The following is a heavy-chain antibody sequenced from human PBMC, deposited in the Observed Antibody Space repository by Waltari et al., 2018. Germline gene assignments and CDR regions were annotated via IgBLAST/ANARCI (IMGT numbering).Heavy chain of an antibody. J-gene: IGHJ3*02. CDR2: ISGDSGSI. D-gene: IGHD2-21*01. CDR3: ARDRDWAFDI. V-gene: IGHV3-48*04. CDR1: GFTFRSYS. Sequence: EVQLVESGGGLVQPGGSLRLSCAASGFTFRSYSLLWFRQAPGKGLEWVSYISGDSGSIHYADSVKGRITVSRDNAKNSLYLQMSSLTAEDTAVFYCARDRDWAFDIWGQGTMVTVSS.